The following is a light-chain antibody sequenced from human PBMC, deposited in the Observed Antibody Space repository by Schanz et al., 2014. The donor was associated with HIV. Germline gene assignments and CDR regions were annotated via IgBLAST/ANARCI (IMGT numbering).Light chain of an antibody. Sequence: QTVVTQEPSFSVSPGGTVTLTCGLSSGSVSTGYYPNWYQQTPGQAPRTLIYSTNTRSSGVPDRFSGSILGNKAALTITGAQADDESDYYCVLYMGSGIRVFGGGTKLTVL. J-gene: IGLJ3*02. V-gene: IGLV8-61*01. CDR2: STN. CDR1: SGSVSTGYY. CDR3: VLYMGSGIRV.